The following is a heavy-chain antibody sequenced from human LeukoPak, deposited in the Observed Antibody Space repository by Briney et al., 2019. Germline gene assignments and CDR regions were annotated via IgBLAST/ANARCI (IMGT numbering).Heavy chain of an antibody. CDR2: IIPILGIA. D-gene: IGHD2-2*01. J-gene: IGHJ5*02. CDR3: ARDEGAGPAET. Sequence: GASVKVSCKASGGTFSSCAISWVRQAPGQGLEWMGRIIPILGIANYAQKFQGRVTITADKSTSTAYMELSSLRSEDTAVYYCARDEGAGPAETWGQGTLVTVSS. V-gene: IGHV1-69*04. CDR1: GGTFSSCA.